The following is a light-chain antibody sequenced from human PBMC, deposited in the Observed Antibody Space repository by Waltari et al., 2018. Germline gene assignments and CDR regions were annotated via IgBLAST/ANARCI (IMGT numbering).Light chain of an antibody. Sequence: DIVLTQTPRSLSVTPGETASMSCRSSESLFDDDDRKRYLEWYLQKPGQSPQLLIHTVSYRASGVPDRVSGSVTGSDFTLTISRVEADDVGLYYCMQRVDFPYTFGQGTRLEIK. CDR2: TVS. CDR1: ESLFDDDDRKRY. CDR3: MQRVDFPYT. V-gene: IGKV2-40*01. J-gene: IGKJ2*01.